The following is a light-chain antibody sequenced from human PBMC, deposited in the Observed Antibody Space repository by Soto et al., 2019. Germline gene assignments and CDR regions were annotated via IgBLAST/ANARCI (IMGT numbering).Light chain of an antibody. J-gene: IGKJ4*01. CDR1: QDINSY. CDR2: GAS. Sequence: DVQMTQSPSSLSASVGDRVTITCRASQDINSYLAWYQQKPGNAPKSLIYGASSLQTGVPSRFSGSESGTDFTLTISNLHPEDSATYYCQQYNIYPLTFGGGTKVEIK. V-gene: IGKV1D-16*01. CDR3: QQYNIYPLT.